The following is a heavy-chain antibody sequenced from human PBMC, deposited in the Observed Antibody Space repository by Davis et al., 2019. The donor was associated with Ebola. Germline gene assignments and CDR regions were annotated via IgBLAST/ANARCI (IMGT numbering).Heavy chain of an antibody. Sequence: SETLSSPSLSPGAPTSSSTGSGTRQPPGKGLEGMGNIYYIGSTNYNPSLKSRVTISVDTSKNQFSLKLSSVTAADTAVYYCARVIWSGLVLPTTGYYYYYGMDVWGQGTTVTVSS. CDR3: ARVIWSGLVLPTTGYYYYYGMDV. D-gene: IGHD3-3*01. J-gene: IGHJ6*02. CDR2: IYYIGST. CDR1: GAPTSSST. V-gene: IGHV4-59*13.